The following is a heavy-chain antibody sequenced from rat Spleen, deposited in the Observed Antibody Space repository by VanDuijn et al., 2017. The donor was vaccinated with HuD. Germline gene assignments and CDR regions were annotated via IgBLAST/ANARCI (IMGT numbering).Heavy chain of an antibody. CDR3: AKDLDYGPDY. J-gene: IGHJ2*01. V-gene: IGHV5-29*01. Sequence: EVQLVESGGGLVQPGRSLKLSCVASGFTFSNYGMAWVRQAPTKGLEWVAAIRYDGSSTYYRDSVKGRFTISRDNAENTVYLQMNSLRSEDTATYYCAKDLDYGPDYWGQGVMVTVSS. D-gene: IGHD1-11*01. CDR2: IRYDGSST. CDR1: GFTFSNYG.